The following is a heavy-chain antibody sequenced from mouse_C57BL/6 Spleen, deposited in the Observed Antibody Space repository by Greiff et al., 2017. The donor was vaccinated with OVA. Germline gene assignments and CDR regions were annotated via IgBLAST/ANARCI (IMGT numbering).Heavy chain of an antibody. CDR3: AREGVSRPFDY. CDR1: GYTFTSYW. CDR2: IHPNSGST. Sequence: QVQLQQSGAELVKPGASVKLSCKASGYTFTSYWMHWVKQRPGQGLEWIGMIHPNSGSTNYNEKFKSKATLTVDKSSSTAYMQLSSLTSEDSAVYYCAREGVSRPFDYWGQGTTLTVSS. J-gene: IGHJ2*01. V-gene: IGHV1-64*01.